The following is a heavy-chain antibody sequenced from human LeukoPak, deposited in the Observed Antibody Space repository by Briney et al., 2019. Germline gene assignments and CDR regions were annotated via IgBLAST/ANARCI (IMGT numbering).Heavy chain of an antibody. D-gene: IGHD1-7*01. Sequence: PSETLSLTCTVSGGSISSSSYYWGWIRQPPGKGLEWIGSIYYSGSTYYNPSPKSRVTISVDTSKNQFSLKLSSVTAADTAVYYCASADWNYGDYWGQGTLVTVSS. CDR1: GGSISSSSYY. CDR2: IYYSGST. V-gene: IGHV4-39*01. J-gene: IGHJ4*02. CDR3: ASADWNYGDY.